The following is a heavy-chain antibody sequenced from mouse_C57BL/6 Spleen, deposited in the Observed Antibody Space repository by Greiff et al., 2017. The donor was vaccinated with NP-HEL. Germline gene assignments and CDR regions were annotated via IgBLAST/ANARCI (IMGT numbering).Heavy chain of an antibody. Sequence: EVNVVESGGGLVQPGGSLSLSCAASGFTFTDYYMSWVRQPPGKALEWLGFIRNKANGYTTEYSASVKGRFTISRDNSQSILYLQMNALRAEDSATYYCARYPRISTGVVDYWGQGTTLTVSS. CDR3: ARYPRISTGVVDY. D-gene: IGHD4-1*01. J-gene: IGHJ2*01. CDR1: GFTFTDYY. V-gene: IGHV7-3*01. CDR2: IRNKANGYTT.